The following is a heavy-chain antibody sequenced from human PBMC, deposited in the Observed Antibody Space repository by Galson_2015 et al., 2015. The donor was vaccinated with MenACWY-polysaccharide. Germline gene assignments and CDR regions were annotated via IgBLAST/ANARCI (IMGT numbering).Heavy chain of an antibody. CDR3: ARERGRVAVVPAASRMNWFDP. J-gene: IGHJ5*02. V-gene: IGHV1-46*01. CDR2: INPSGGST. Sequence: SVKVSCKASGYTFTSYYMHWVRQAPGQGLEWMGIINPSGGSTSYAQKFQGRVTMTRDTSTSTVYMELSSLRSEDTAVYYCARERGRVAVVPAASRMNWFDPWGQGTLVTVSS. CDR1: GYTFTSYY. D-gene: IGHD2-2*01.